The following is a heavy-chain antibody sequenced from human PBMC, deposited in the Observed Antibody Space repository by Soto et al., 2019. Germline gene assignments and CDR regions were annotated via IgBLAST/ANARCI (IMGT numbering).Heavy chain of an antibody. D-gene: IGHD1-26*01. V-gene: IGHV1-58*01. CDR2: IVVGSGNT. J-gene: IGHJ6*02. CDR1: GFTLSSSA. CDR3: AADPGGSYYPYYYYGMDV. Sequence: SVKVSCKASGFTLSSSAVQWVRQARGQRLEWIGWIVVGSGNTNYAQKFQERVTITRDTSTSTAYMELSSLRSEDTAVYYCAADPGGSYYPYYYYGMDVWGQGTTVTVSS.